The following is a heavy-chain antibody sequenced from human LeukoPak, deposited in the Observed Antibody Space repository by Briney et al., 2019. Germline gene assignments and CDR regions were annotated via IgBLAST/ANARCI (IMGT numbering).Heavy chain of an antibody. J-gene: IGHJ3*02. D-gene: IGHD1-26*01. CDR3: SRSPYSGSDFDLFDI. Sequence: PGGSLRLSCAASGFTFSDHYMDWVRQAPGKGLEWVGRIRKKINSYTTEYTASVKGRFTISRDDSKNSLYLQMNSLKTEDTAVYYCSRSPYSGSDFDLFDIWGQGTMVTVSS. CDR1: GFTFSDHY. V-gene: IGHV3-72*01. CDR2: IRKKINSYTT.